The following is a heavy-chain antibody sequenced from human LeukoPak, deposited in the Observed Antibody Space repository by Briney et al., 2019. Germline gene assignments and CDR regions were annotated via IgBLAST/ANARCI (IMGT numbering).Heavy chain of an antibody. CDR1: GYTFTSYD. J-gene: IGHJ4*02. CDR2: MNPNSGNT. V-gene: IGHV1-8*01. Sequence: ASVKVSCKASGYTFTSYDINWVRQATGQGLEWMGWMNPNSGNTGYAQKFQGRVTMTRNTSISTAYMELSSLRSEDTAVYYCAGTIAVAGTTAFGYWGQGTLVTVSS. D-gene: IGHD6-19*01. CDR3: AGTIAVAGTTAFGY.